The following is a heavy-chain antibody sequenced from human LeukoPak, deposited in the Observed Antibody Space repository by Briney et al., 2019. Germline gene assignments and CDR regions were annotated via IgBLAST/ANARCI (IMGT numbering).Heavy chain of an antibody. CDR2: INPNSGGT. CDR1: GYTFTGYY. V-gene: IGHV1-2*02. D-gene: IGHD5-18*01. CDR3: ATLYTAIRNWFDP. Sequence: ASVKVSCKASGYTFTGYYMRWVRQAPGQGLEWMGWINPNSGGTNYAQKFQGRVTMTRDTSISTAYMELSRLRSDDTAVYYCATLYTAIRNWFDPWGQGTLVTVSS. J-gene: IGHJ5*02.